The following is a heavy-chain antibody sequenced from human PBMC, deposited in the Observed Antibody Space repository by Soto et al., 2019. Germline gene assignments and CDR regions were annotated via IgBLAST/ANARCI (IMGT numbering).Heavy chain of an antibody. CDR2: ISGSGGST. Sequence: GEALRHSWAASGVTLSTDAIRWVRHAPGKGLEWVSAISGSGGSTYYADSVKGRFTISRDNSKNTLYLQMNSLRAEDTAVYYCAKVIHLGKSGPLVAFDIWGPEPMVTLS. CDR1: GVTLSTDA. V-gene: IGHV3-23*01. D-gene: IGHD3-16*01. J-gene: IGHJ3*02. CDR3: AKVIHLGKSGPLVAFDI.